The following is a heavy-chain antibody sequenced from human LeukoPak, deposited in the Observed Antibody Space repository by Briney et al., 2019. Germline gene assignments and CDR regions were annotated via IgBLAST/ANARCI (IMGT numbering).Heavy chain of an antibody. CDR1: GYTFTSYG. CDR2: ISAYNGNT. V-gene: IGHV1-18*01. Sequence: ASVKVSCKGSGYTFTSYGFSWVRQAPGQGLEWMGWISAYNGNTNYAQKLQDRVTMTTDTSTTTAYMELRSLRSDDTAVYYCAIFKFYYGSGGRYCFDYWGQGTLVTVSS. D-gene: IGHD3-10*01. CDR3: AIFKFYYGSGGRYCFDY. J-gene: IGHJ4*02.